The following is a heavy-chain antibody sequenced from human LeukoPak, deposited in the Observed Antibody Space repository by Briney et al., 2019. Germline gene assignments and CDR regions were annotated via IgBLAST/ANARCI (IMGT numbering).Heavy chain of an antibody. CDR2: IKQDGSEK. J-gene: IGHJ4*02. CDR1: GFTFSSYW. Sequence: PGGSLRLSCAASGFTFSSYWMSWVRQAPGKGLEWVANIKQDGSEKYYVHSVKGRFTISRDNAKNSLYLQMDGLRAEDTAVYYCARRGDSPMIGDFWGQGTLVTVSS. V-gene: IGHV3-7*01. CDR3: ARRGDSPMIGDF. D-gene: IGHD2-21*01.